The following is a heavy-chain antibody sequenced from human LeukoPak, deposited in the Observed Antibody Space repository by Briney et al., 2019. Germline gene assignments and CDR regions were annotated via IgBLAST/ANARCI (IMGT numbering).Heavy chain of an antibody. J-gene: IGHJ4*02. Sequence: SETLSLTCAVHGGSFSGYYWSWIRQPPGKGLEWIGEINHSGSTNYNPSLKSRVTISVDTSKNQFSLKLSSVTAADTTVYYCARRMKAWLQLGYFDYWGQGTLVTVSS. D-gene: IGHD5-24*01. CDR3: ARRMKAWLQLGYFDY. CDR1: GGSFSGYY. V-gene: IGHV4-34*01. CDR2: INHSGST.